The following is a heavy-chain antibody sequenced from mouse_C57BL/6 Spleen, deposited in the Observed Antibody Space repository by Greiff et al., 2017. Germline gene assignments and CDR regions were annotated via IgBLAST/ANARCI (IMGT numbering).Heavy chain of an antibody. CDR3: ARGPTGRYAMDY. CDR2: ISSGSSTI. J-gene: IGHJ4*01. V-gene: IGHV5-17*01. CDR1: GFTFSDYG. Sequence: EVHLVESGGGLVKPGGSLKLSCAASGFTFSDYGMHWVRQAPEKGLEWVAYISSGSSTIYYADTVKGRFTIFKDNAKNTLFLQMTSLRSEDTAMYYCARGPTGRYAMDYWGQGTSDTVSS. D-gene: IGHD4-1*02.